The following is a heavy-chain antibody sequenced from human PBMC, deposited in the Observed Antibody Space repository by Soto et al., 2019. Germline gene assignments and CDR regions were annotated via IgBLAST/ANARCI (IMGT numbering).Heavy chain of an antibody. CDR1: GYTFTSYG. J-gene: IGHJ4*02. CDR2: ISAHNGNT. V-gene: IGHV1-18*01. CDR3: ARDCSSTSCYMSGGYDY. Sequence: ASVKVSCKASGYTFTSYGISWVRQAPGQGLEWMGWISAHNGNTNYAQKLQGRVTMTTDTSTSTAYMELRSLRSDDTAVYYCARDCSSTSCYMSGGYDYWGQGTLVTVSS. D-gene: IGHD2-2*02.